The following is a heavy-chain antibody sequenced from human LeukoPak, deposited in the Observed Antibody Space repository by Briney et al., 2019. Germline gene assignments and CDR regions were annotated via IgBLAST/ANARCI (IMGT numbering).Heavy chain of an antibody. CDR1: GFTFNNYG. CDR3: AKVSSIAYQLTDY. Sequence: PGRSLRLSCAASGFTFNNYGMQWVRQAPGKGLEWVALISYDGSNKFYADSVKGRFTISRDNSKNTLHLQMNSLRAEDTAVYYCAKVSSIAYQLTDYWGQGTLVTVSS. CDR2: ISYDGSNK. V-gene: IGHV3-30*18. J-gene: IGHJ4*02. D-gene: IGHD3-22*01.